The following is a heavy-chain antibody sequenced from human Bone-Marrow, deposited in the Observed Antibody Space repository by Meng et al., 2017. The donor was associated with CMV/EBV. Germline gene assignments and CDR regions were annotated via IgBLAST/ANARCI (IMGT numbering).Heavy chain of an antibody. CDR2: INPNSGGT. D-gene: IGHD4-17*01. V-gene: IGHV1-2*02. Sequence: ASVKVSCKASGYTFTGYYMHWVRQAPGQGLEWMGWINPNSGGTNYAQKFQGRVTMTRDTSISTAYMELSRLRSDDTAVYYCARERRDDYGGLLLCYGMDVWGQGTTVTVSS. CDR1: GYTFTGYY. J-gene: IGHJ6*02. CDR3: ARERRDDYGGLLLCYGMDV.